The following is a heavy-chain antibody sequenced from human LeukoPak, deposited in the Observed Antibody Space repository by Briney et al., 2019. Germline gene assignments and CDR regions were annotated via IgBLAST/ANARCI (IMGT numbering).Heavy chain of an antibody. V-gene: IGHV4-4*07. Sequence: SETLSLTCTVSGGSISSYYWSWIRQPAGKGLERIGRIYTSGSTNYNPSLKSRVTMSVDTSKNQFSLKLSSVTAADTAVYYCVRGTPYNWFDPWGQGTLVTVSS. CDR1: GGSISSYY. D-gene: IGHD3-10*01. CDR2: IYTSGST. CDR3: VRGTPYNWFDP. J-gene: IGHJ5*02.